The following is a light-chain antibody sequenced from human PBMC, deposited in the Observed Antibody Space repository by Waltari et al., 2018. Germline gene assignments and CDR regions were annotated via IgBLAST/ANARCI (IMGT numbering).Light chain of an antibody. CDR2: DAT. CDR1: QGVSMY. J-gene: IGKJ4*01. Sequence: EVVLTQSPATLSSSPGDPATLSCRASQGVSMYLAWYQHRPGQGPRLLIYDATNRATGIPARFGGSGSGTDFTLTISSLDPEDFAVYFCQQRSNWPMTFGGGTKVEIK. V-gene: IGKV3-11*01. CDR3: QQRSNWPMT.